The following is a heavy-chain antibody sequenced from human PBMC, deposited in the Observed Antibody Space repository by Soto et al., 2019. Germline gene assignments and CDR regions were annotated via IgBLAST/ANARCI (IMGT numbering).Heavy chain of an antibody. CDR2: ISGSGGRK. CDR3: AKQGKTAVEYDY. Sequence: GGSLRLSCAASGFTFSSYGMIWVRQAPGKGLEWVSVISGSGGRKYHADSVTARFNISRDNSQNKLYMKMNRLRAEHTAVYYCAKQGKTAVEYDYWGQGTLVTVSS. CDR1: GFTFSSYG. J-gene: IGHJ4*02. V-gene: IGHV3-23*01. D-gene: IGHD6-19*01.